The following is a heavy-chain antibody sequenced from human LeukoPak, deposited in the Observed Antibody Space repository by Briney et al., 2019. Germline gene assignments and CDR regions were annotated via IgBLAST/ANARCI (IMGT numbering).Heavy chain of an antibody. CDR1: GGSISSYY. CDR3: ARDKLVGATTSYYYMDV. Sequence: SETLSLTCTVSGGSISSYYWSWIRQPAGKGLEWIGRIYTSGSTNYNPSLKSRVTMSVDTSKNQFSLKLSSVTAADTAVYYCARDKLVGATTSYYYMDVWGKGTTVTVSS. D-gene: IGHD1-26*01. CDR2: IYTSGST. V-gene: IGHV4-4*07. J-gene: IGHJ6*03.